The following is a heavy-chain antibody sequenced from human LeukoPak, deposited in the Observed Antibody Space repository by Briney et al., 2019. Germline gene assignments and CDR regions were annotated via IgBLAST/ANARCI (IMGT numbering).Heavy chain of an antibody. CDR1: GYSISSGYY. V-gene: IGHV4-61*01. Sequence: PSETLSLTCTVSGYSISSGYYWGWVRQPPGKGLEWIGYIYYSGSTNYNPSLKSRVTISVDTSKNQFSLRLSSVTAADTAVYYCARVTGYMIEDYFDYWGQGTLVTASS. CDR2: IYYSGST. J-gene: IGHJ4*02. D-gene: IGHD3-22*01. CDR3: ARVTGYMIEDYFDY.